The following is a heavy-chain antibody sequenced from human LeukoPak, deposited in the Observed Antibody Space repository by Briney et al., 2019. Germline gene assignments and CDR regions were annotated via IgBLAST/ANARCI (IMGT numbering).Heavy chain of an antibody. D-gene: IGHD1-26*01. Sequence: GASVKVSCKASGYTXTGYYMHWVRQAPGQGLEWMGWINPNSGGTNYAQKFQGRVTMTRDTSISTAYMELSSLTSDDTAIYYCARETINSGTYSEALDYWGQGTLVTVSS. J-gene: IGHJ4*02. CDR2: INPNSGGT. CDR1: GYTXTGYY. V-gene: IGHV1-2*02. CDR3: ARETINSGTYSEALDY.